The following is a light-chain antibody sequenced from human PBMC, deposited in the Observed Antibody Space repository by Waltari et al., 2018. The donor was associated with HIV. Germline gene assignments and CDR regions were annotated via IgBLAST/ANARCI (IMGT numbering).Light chain of an antibody. Sequence: NFMLTQPHSVSESPGKTITISCTRSSGSIASNYVQWYQQRPGSAPTIVIYEDNQRPSGVPDRFSGSIDSSSNSASLTISGLKTEDEADYYCQSYDSNTRIFGGGTKLTVL. CDR3: QSYDSNTRI. CDR1: SGSIASNY. V-gene: IGLV6-57*03. J-gene: IGLJ2*01. CDR2: EDN.